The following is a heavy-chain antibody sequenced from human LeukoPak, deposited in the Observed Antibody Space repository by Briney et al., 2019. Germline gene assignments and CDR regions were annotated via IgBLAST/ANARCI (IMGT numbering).Heavy chain of an antibody. V-gene: IGHV3-23*01. D-gene: IGHD2-8*02. J-gene: IGHJ4*02. CDR3: ATYRQVLLPFES. Sequence: GGTLRLSCAASGFTFSRYGMSWVRQAPGKGLECVSAISGSGGSTYYADSVKGRFTISRDNSKNTLYLQMNSLRAEDTAIYYCATYRQVLLPFESWGQGTLVTVSS. CDR1: GFTFSRYG. CDR2: ISGSGGST.